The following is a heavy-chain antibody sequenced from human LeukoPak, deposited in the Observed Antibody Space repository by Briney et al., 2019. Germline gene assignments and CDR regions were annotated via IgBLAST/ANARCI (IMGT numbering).Heavy chain of an antibody. J-gene: IGHJ4*02. CDR3: ARGRGWYKLNYYFDY. D-gene: IGHD6-19*01. CDR1: GGSFSGYY. Sequence: SETLSLTCAVYGGSFSGYYWSWIRQPPGKGLEWIGEINHSGSTNYSPSLKSRVTISVDTSKNQFSLKLSSVTAADTAVYYCARGRGWYKLNYYFDYWGQGTLVTVSS. CDR2: INHSGST. V-gene: IGHV4-34*01.